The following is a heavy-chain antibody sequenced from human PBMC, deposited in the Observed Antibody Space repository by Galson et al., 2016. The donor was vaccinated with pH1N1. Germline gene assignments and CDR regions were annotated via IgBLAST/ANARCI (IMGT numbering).Heavy chain of an antibody. D-gene: IGHD3-10*01. CDR3: ARDRGNGSGTYYFEY. Sequence: SETLSLTCTVSGGSVNSTNYYWSWIRLPPGKGLEWIGYIYHSGTTNYNSSLKSRVTISIDTSQNQFSLKLRSVTAADTAIYYCARDRGNGSGTYYFEYWGQGSLVTVSS. CDR2: IYHSGTT. CDR1: GGSVNSTNYY. V-gene: IGHV4-61*01. J-gene: IGHJ4*02.